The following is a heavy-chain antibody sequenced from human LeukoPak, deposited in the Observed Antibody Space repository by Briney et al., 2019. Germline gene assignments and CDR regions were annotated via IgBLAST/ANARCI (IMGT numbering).Heavy chain of an antibody. CDR2: INHSGST. V-gene: IGHV4-34*01. CDR1: GGSFSGYY. Sequence: SETLSLTCAVYGGSFSGYYWSWIRQPPGKGLEWIGEINHSGSTNYNPSLKSRVTISVDTSKNQFSLKLSSVTAADTAVYYCARDSWFDPWGQGTLVTVSS. J-gene: IGHJ5*02. CDR3: ARDSWFDP.